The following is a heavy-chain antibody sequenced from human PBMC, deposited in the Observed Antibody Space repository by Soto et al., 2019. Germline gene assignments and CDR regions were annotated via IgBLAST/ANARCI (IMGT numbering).Heavy chain of an antibody. CDR3: TTGSVEGI. CDR1: GFSFNDAW. J-gene: IGHJ6*02. CDR2: IKTSAGGGAT. V-gene: IGHV3-15*07. D-gene: IGHD2-15*01. Sequence: EVQLVESAGGLVKPGGSLRLCCVASGFSFNDAWMNWVCQAPGEGLEWVGRIKTSAGGGATDYAARVQGRFTISRDDSKNALYPHMNSLRSEDTAIYACTTGSVEGIWGQGTTVTVSS.